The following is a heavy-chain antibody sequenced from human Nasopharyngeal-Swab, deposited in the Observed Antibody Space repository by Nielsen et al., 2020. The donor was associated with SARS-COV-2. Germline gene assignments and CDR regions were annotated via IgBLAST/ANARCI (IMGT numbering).Heavy chain of an antibody. CDR1: GGSISSGGYY. D-gene: IGHD3-3*01. V-gene: IGHV4-31*03. Sequence: LRLSCTVSGGSISSGGYYWSWIRQHPGKGLEWIGYIYYSGSTYYNPSLKSRVTISVDTSKNQFSLKLSSVTAADTAVYYCARASRGIFGVVSTFDYWGQGTLVTVSS. CDR3: ARASRGIFGVVSTFDY. CDR2: IYYSGST. J-gene: IGHJ4*02.